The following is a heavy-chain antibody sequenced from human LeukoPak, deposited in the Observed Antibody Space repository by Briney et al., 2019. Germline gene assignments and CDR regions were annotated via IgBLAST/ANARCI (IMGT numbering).Heavy chain of an antibody. Sequence: SETLSLTCSVSGYSISSGYYWGWIRQPPGKGLEWIGSVFHSGITYYKPSLKSRVTILVDTSKNQFSLKLTSVTAADTAVYYCARDDSQWLGHFDYWGQGTLVTVSS. D-gene: IGHD6-19*01. CDR3: ARDDSQWLGHFDY. V-gene: IGHV4-38-2*02. J-gene: IGHJ4*02. CDR1: GYSISSGYY. CDR2: VFHSGIT.